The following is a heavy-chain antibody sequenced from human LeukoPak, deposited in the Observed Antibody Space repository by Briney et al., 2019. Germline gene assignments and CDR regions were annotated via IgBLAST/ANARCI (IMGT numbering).Heavy chain of an antibody. CDR2: ISGSGGST. Sequence: GGSLRLSCAASGFTFSSYAMSWVRQAPGKGLEWVSGISGSGGSTYYADSVKGRFTISRDNSKNTLYLQMNSLRAEDTAVHYCAKMEAWATVTGSGVDYWGQGTLVTVSS. D-gene: IGHD4-17*01. J-gene: IGHJ4*02. CDR1: GFTFSSYA. V-gene: IGHV3-23*01. CDR3: AKMEAWATVTGSGVDY.